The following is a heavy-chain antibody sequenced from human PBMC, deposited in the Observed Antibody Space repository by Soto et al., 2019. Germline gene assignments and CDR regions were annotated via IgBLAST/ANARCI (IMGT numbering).Heavy chain of an antibody. CDR1: GGAFSTFT. V-gene: IGHV1-69*08. J-gene: IGHJ4*02. CDR2: IIPILGVV. Sequence: QVELVQSGAEVKKPGSSVKVSCEALGGAFSTFTINWVRQAPGQGFEWMGRIIPILGVVNYARKFQGRVTITADTATSKCYLEMTSLRFEDTAVYFCSRDTRGNFNYNDSPAYCGQGTLVTVSS. D-gene: IGHD3-10*01. CDR3: SRDTRGNFNYNDSPAY.